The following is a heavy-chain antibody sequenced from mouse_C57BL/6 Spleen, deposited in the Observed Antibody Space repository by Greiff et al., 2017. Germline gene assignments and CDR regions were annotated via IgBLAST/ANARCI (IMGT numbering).Heavy chain of an antibody. V-gene: IGHV3-6*01. J-gene: IGHJ4*01. CDR3: ARVGLRDAMWY. Sequence: EVKLQESGPGLVKPSPSLSLSCSATGYSITSGYYCNWIRQFPGNKLEWIGHIRYDGSNNYKPYIKNRISITRDTSKNQFSLKLNSVTTEDTATYYCARVGLRDAMWYWGQRDSVSVSS. D-gene: IGHD2-4*01. CDR1: GYSITSGYY. CDR2: IRYDGSN.